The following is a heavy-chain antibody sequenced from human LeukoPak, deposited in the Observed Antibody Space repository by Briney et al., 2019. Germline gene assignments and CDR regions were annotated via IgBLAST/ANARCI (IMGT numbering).Heavy chain of an antibody. V-gene: IGHV4-59*11. CDR1: GGSISSHY. CDR3: ARATEYCSSTSCYYYMDV. J-gene: IGHJ6*03. D-gene: IGHD2-2*01. Sequence: SETLSLTCTVSGGSISSHYWSWIRQPPGKGLECIGYIYYSGSTNYNPSLKSRVTISVDKYKNQFSLKLSSVTAADTAVYFCARATEYCSSTSCYYYMDVWGKGTTVTVSS. CDR2: IYYSGST.